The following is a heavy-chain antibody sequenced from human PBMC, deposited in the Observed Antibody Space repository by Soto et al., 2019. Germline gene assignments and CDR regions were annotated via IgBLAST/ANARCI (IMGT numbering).Heavy chain of an antibody. CDR2: IYSGGST. Sequence: SLRLSCAASGFTVSSNYMSWVRQAPGKGLEWVSVIYSGGSTYYADSVKGRFTISRDNSKNTLYLQMNSLRAEDTAVYYCARGSYVGTYYYYYGMDVWGQGTTVTVSS. D-gene: IGHD3-10*01. CDR1: GFTVSSNY. CDR3: ARGSYVGTYYYYYGMDV. J-gene: IGHJ6*02. V-gene: IGHV3-53*01.